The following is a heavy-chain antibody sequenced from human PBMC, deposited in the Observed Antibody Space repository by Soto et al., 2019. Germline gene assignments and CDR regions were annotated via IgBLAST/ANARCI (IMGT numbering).Heavy chain of an antibody. CDR3: AAAYCSGGSCYSVGDAFDI. Sequence: SVKVSCKASGGTFSSYAISWVRQAPGQGLEWMGGIIPIFGTANYAQKFQGRVTITADESTSTAYMELSSPRSEDTAVYYCAAAYCSGGSCYSVGDAFDIWGQGTMVTVSS. J-gene: IGHJ3*02. CDR1: GGTFSSYA. V-gene: IGHV1-69*13. CDR2: IIPIFGTA. D-gene: IGHD2-15*01.